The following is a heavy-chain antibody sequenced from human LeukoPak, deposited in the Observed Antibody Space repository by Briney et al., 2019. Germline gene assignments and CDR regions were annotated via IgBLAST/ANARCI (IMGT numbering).Heavy chain of an antibody. CDR3: VRGNDYGGPHY. CDR1: GFTFSSYW. Sequence: GGSLRLSCAVSGFTFSSYWMHWVRQAPGKGLVRVSRIDRDGSRINYADSVKGRFTISRDNGKNTLFLQMNSLRAEDAAVYYCVRGNDYGGPHYWGQGTLVTVSS. CDR2: IDRDGSRI. V-gene: IGHV3-74*01. J-gene: IGHJ4*02. D-gene: IGHD4-23*01.